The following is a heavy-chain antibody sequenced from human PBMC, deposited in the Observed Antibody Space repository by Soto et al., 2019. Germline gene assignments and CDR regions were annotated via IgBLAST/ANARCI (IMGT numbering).Heavy chain of an antibody. D-gene: IGHD3-16*01. Sequence: ASVKVSCKASGFAFTGYYIQWVRLAPGQGLEWMGWIKSNGDDTKYARKFQDRVTMTRDTSMNTVYMELSRLRSDDTAVYYCARDQRSYGEPPFDYWGQGTLVTVSS. CDR3: ARDQRSYGEPPFDY. CDR2: IKSNGDDT. CDR1: GFAFTGYY. J-gene: IGHJ4*02. V-gene: IGHV1-2*02.